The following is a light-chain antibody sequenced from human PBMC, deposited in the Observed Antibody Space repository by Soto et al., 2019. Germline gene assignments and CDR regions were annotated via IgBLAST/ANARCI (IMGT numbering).Light chain of an antibody. CDR2: LTS. V-gene: IGKV3-11*01. Sequence: EIVLTQSPATLSSFPGDRFTLSCRASQGVNTRLAWYQHRPGQAPRLPIYLTSNRAAGIPARFSGSGSGTDFTLTISDVQPEDFAIEYCHRRQSWPRTFGQGTKVDIK. CDR3: HRRQSWPRT. J-gene: IGKJ1*01. CDR1: QGVNTR.